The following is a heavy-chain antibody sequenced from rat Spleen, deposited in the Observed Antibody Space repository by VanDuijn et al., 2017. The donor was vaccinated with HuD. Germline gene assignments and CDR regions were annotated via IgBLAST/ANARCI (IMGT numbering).Heavy chain of an antibody. V-gene: IGHV5-29*01. CDR1: GFTFSDYG. CDR2: ISYGDSSGHSST. D-gene: IGHD4-4*01. J-gene: IGHJ2*01. CDR3: TRGGYFRY. Sequence: EVKLVESGGGLVQPGRSLKLSCAASGFTFSDYGMAWVRQAPTKGLEWVATISYGDSSGHSSTYYPDSVKGRFTVSRDVAKSTLYLQMNSLRSEDTATYYCTRGGYFRYWGQGVMVTVSS.